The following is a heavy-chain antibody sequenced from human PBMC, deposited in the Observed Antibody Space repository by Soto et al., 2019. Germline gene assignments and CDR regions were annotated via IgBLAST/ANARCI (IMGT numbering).Heavy chain of an antibody. CDR3: ARESRYCSGGSCYFLPGIDY. J-gene: IGHJ4*02. D-gene: IGHD2-15*01. CDR2: IIPIFGTA. V-gene: IGHV1-69*05. Sequence: QVQLVQSGAEVKKPGSSVKVSCKASGGTFSSYAISWVRQAPGQGLEWMGGIIPIFGTANYAQKFQGRVTITSDEATSTTTTEPSSLRSDDTAVYYCARESRYCSGGSCYFLPGIDYWGQGTLVTVSS. CDR1: GGTFSSYA.